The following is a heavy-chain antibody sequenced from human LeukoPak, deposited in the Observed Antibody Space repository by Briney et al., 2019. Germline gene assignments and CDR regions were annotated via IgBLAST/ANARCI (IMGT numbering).Heavy chain of an antibody. CDR1: GFTVSSND. CDR2: VYSGGRT. V-gene: IGHV3-53*01. CDR3: AIYDSSGYYNY. D-gene: IGHD3-22*01. Sequence: GGSLRLSCAASGFTVSSNDMSWVRQAPGKGLEWVSVVYSGGRTFYADSVKGRFTISRDNSKNTLYLQMNSLRAEDTAVYYCAIYDSSGYYNYWGQGTMVTVSS. J-gene: IGHJ4*02.